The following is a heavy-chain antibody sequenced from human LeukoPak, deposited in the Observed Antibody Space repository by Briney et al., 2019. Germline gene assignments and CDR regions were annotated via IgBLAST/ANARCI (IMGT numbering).Heavy chain of an antibody. CDR1: GYTFTGYY. CDR2: INPNSGGT. Sequence: ASVKVSCKASGYTFTGYYMHWVRQAPGQGLEWVGRINPNSGGTNYAQKFQGRVTMTRDTSISTAYMELSRLRSDDTAVYYCARAGIYYDSSGYLDAFDIWGQGTMVTVSS. D-gene: IGHD3-22*01. CDR3: ARAGIYYDSSGYLDAFDI. V-gene: IGHV1-2*06. J-gene: IGHJ3*02.